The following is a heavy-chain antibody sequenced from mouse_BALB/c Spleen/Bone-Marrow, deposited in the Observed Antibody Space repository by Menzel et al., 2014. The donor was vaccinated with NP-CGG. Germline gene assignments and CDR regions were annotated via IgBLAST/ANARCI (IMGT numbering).Heavy chain of an antibody. CDR3: ARWHYYGAY. Sequence: EVQLQQSGPELVKPGASVKMSCEASGYTFTSYIIHWVKQKPGPGLEWIGYINPYNDDTKYNERFRNKATLTSDKSSSTAYMELSSLTSDDSAVYYCARWHYYGAYWGQGTLVTVSA. J-gene: IGHJ3*01. CDR2: INPYNDDT. CDR1: GYTFTSYI. V-gene: IGHV1-14*01. D-gene: IGHD1-2*01.